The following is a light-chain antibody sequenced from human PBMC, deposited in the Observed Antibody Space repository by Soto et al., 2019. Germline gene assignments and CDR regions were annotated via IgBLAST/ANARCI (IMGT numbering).Light chain of an antibody. V-gene: IGLV2-14*01. Sequence: QSALAQPASMSGSPGQSITISCTGTSSDVGGYNFVSWYQQHPGKAPKLMIYEVGNRPSGVSNRFSGSKSGNTASLTISGLQADDEADYYCSSYASSNFVFGTGTKVTVL. CDR2: EVG. CDR1: SSDVGGYNF. CDR3: SSYASSNFV. J-gene: IGLJ1*01.